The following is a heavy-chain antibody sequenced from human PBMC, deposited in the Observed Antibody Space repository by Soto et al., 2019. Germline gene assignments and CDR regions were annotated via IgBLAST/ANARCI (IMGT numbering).Heavy chain of an antibody. CDR3: ARVATVVAFDY. J-gene: IGHJ4*02. V-gene: IGHV4-39*01. D-gene: IGHD4-17*01. CDR1: GGSISSSSYY. Sequence: TLSLTCTVSGGSISSSSYYWGWIRQPPGKGLEWIGSIYYSGSTYYNPSLKSRVTISVDTSKNQFSLKLGSVTAADTAVYYCARVATVVAFDYWGQGTLVTVSS. CDR2: IYYSGST.